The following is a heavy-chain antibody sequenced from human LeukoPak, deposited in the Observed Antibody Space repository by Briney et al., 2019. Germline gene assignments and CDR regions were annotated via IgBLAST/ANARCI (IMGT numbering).Heavy chain of an antibody. CDR3: ARDQGFGPTNYYYYGMDV. CDR1: GGTFSSYA. CDR2: IFPIFGIA. D-gene: IGHD3-10*01. V-gene: IGHV1-69*04. J-gene: IGHJ6*02. Sequence: SVKVSCKASGGTFSSYAISWVRQAPGQGLEWMGRIFPIFGIANYAQKFQGRVTITADKSTSTAYMELSSLRSEDTAVYYCARDQGFGPTNYYYYGMDVWGQGTTVTVSS.